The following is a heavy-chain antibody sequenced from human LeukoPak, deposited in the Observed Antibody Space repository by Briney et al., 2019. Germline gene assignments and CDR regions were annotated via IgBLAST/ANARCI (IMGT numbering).Heavy chain of an antibody. CDR3: ARDLSPTYYYDSSGYYEWAYFDY. V-gene: IGHV3-48*04. J-gene: IGHJ4*02. CDR1: GFTFSSYS. Sequence: GGSLRLSCAASGFTFSSYSMNWVRQAPGKGLEWVSYISSSSSTIYYADSVKGRFTISRDNAKNSLYLQMNSLRAEETAVYYCARDLSPTYYYDSSGYYEWAYFDYWGQGTLVTVSS. D-gene: IGHD3-22*01. CDR2: ISSSSSTI.